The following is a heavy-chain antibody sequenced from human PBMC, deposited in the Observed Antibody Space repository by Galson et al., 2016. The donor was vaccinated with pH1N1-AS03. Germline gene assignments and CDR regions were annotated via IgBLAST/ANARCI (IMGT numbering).Heavy chain of an antibody. V-gene: IGHV1-8*01. CDR1: GYIFSGFD. Sequence: SVKVSCKAFGYIFSGFDINWVREAPGQGLQWVAYVNPRNGKTGSADRFQGRITITRDPSINTAYMEVTRLTSEDTAIYYCARGVGFGDSTPAGYYLDVWGKGTTLTVPP. J-gene: IGHJ6*04. CDR3: ARGVGFGDSTPAGYYLDV. D-gene: IGHD3-10*01. CDR2: VNPRNGKT.